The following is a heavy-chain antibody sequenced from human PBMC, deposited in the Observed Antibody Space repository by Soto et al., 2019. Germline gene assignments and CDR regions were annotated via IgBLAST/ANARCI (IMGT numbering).Heavy chain of an antibody. Sequence: PGGSLRLSCAASGFTFSDYYMSWIRQAPGKGLEWVSYISSSSSYTNYADSVKGRFTISRDNAKNSLYLQMNSLRAEDTAVYYCARRSAARGYYYYYYGMDVWGQGTTVTVSS. CDR3: ARRSAARGYYYYYYGMDV. CDR2: ISSSSSYT. V-gene: IGHV3-11*06. J-gene: IGHJ6*02. CDR1: GFTFSDYY. D-gene: IGHD6-6*01.